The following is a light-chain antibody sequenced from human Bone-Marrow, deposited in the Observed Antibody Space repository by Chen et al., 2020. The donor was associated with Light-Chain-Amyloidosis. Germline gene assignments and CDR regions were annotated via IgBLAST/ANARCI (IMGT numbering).Light chain of an antibody. J-gene: IGLJ3*02. V-gene: IGLV3-21*02. CDR3: QVCDRSRERPV. Sequence: SYVLTQPSSVSVAPGQTATISCGGNNIGSTSVHWYQQTPGQAPLLVVYDDSDRPSGIPGRLSGSNSGNSATRTSSRVEAGDEADDYCQVCDRSRERPVFGGETKLTVL. CDR1: NIGSTS. CDR2: DDS.